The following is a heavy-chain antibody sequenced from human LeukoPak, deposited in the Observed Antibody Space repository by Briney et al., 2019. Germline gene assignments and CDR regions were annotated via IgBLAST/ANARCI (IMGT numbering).Heavy chain of an antibody. CDR1: GFTVSSNY. CDR2: IYSGGST. V-gene: IGHV3-53*01. CDR3: ASFPYSSSGYDY. D-gene: IGHD6-13*01. J-gene: IGHJ4*02. Sequence: GGSLRLSCAASGFTVSSNYMSWVRQAPGKGLEWVSVIYSGGSTYYADSVKGRFTISRDNSKNTLYLQMNSLRAEDTGVYYCASFPYSSSGYDYWGQGTLVTVSS.